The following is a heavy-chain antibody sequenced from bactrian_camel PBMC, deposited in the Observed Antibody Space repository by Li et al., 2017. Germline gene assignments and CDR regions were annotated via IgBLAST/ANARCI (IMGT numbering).Heavy chain of an antibody. D-gene: IGHD6*01. Sequence: SGGGSVQAGGSLILACVASEYTSGTIGWFRQAPGREREGVAALYTGTSLRMIAHFGEGRFTISQDNAKNTVYLQMNNLQPEDTATYYCAEGRGSRGEHCYSLNYWGQGTQVTVSS. J-gene: IGHJ4*01. CDR2: LYTGTSLR. CDR3: AEGRGSRGEHCYSLNY. CDR1: EYTSGT. V-gene: IGHV3S54*01.